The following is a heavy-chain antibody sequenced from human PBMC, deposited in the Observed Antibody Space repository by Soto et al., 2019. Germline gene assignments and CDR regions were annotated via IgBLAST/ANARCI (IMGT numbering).Heavy chain of an antibody. Sequence: HLQLQESGSGLVKPSQTLSRTCAVSGGSISSGGYSWNCIRQPPGKGLEWIGYIYHSGNTYYNPSLKSRVTISVDWSKNQFSLTLSSVTAADTAVYYCARGPPHHYWGQGTLVTVSS. CDR1: GGSISSGGYS. CDR2: IYHSGNT. J-gene: IGHJ4*02. V-gene: IGHV4-30-2*01. CDR3: ARGPPHHY.